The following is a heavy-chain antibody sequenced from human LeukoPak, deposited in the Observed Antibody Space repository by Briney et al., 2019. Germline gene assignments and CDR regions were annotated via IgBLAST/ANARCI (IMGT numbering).Heavy chain of an antibody. J-gene: IGHJ4*02. CDR2: IDYNGNT. D-gene: IGHD2-21*02. CDR3: ARLAKCDGNCYSFDL. V-gene: IGHV4-59*11. Sequence: PSEALSLTCDVSGDSISSHPWSWIRQPPGKGLDYIGFIDYNGNTNYNPPLKSRVTISMDIFKNQFSLNLNSVTAADTAVYYCARLAKCDGNCYSFDLWGQGMLVTVSS. CDR1: GDSISSHP.